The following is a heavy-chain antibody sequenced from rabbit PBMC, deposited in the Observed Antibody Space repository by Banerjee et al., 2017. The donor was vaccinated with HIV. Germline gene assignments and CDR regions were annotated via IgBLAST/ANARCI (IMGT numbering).Heavy chain of an antibody. D-gene: IGHD6-1*01. V-gene: IGHV1S43*01. CDR3: ARDLSNGDGYNFNL. CDR1: GFTLSSYW. CDR2: IGTDSGIT. J-gene: IGHJ4*01. Sequence: QEQLVESGGGLVQPEGSLTLTCKASGFTLSSYWMWWVRQAPGKGLEWIACIGTDSGITWYASWVNGRFTVSRSTSLSTVDLKMTSLTVADTATYFCARDLSNGDGYNFNLWGPGTLVTVS.